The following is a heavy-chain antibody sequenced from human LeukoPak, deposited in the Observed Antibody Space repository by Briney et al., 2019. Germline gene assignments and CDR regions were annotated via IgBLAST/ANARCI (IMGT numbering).Heavy chain of an antibody. CDR3: AKLSQNWIQLWQYYYYYMDV. CDR1: GFTVSSNY. V-gene: IGHV3-53*01. Sequence: PGGSPRLSCAASGFTVSSNYMSWVRQAPGKGLEWVSVIYSGGSTYYADSVKGRFTISRDNSKNTLYLQMNSLRAEDTAVYYCAKLSQNWIQLWQYYYYYMDVWGKGTTITISS. D-gene: IGHD5-18*01. CDR2: IYSGGST. J-gene: IGHJ6*03.